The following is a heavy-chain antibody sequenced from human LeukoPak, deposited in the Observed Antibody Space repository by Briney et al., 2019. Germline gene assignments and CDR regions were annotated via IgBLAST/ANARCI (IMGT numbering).Heavy chain of an antibody. CDR1: GFTFSNYW. D-gene: IGHD1-26*01. CDR3: ARDPVEWEPLLDY. V-gene: IGHV3-7*01. CDR2: MNIDGSEK. J-gene: IGHJ4*02. Sequence: GGSLRPSCAASGFTFSNYWMGWVRQAPGKRLEWVANMNIDGSEKYYADSVKGRFSISRDNARNSVYLQMASLRVEDTAVYYCARDPVEWEPLLDYWGQGTLVTVSS.